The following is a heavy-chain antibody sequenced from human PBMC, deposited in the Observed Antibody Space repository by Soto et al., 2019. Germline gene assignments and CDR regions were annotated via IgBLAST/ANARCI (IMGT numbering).Heavy chain of an antibody. CDR3: ARGGHVVVVTAAFDY. CDR2: INPSGGHT. Sequence: QVQLMQSGAEVKKPGASVKVSCKASGNTFTNYYIHWVRQAPGQGLEWMGTINPSGGHTTYAQKFLGRMTMTRDTSTSTLYMELTSLRSEDTSVYYCARGGHVVVVTAAFDYWGQGTLVTVSS. J-gene: IGHJ4*02. V-gene: IGHV1-46*01. D-gene: IGHD2-21*02. CDR1: GNTFTNYY.